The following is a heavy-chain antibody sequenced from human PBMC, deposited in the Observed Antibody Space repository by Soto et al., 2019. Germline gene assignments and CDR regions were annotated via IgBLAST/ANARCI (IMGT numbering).Heavy chain of an antibody. J-gene: IGHJ4*02. D-gene: IGHD3-9*01. Sequence: SETLSLTCTVSGGSISSYYWSWIRQPPGKGLEWIGYIYYSGSTNYNPSLKSRVTISVDTSKNQFSLKLSSVTAADTAVYYCARHPHYDILTGEPYYFDYWGQGTLVTVSS. CDR1: GGSISSYY. CDR3: ARHPHYDILTGEPYYFDY. V-gene: IGHV4-59*08. CDR2: IYYSGST.